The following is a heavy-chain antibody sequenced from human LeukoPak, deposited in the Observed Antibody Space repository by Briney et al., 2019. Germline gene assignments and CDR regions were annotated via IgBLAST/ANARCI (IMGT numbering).Heavy chain of an antibody. CDR1: GGSISTYY. CDR2: IYYSGIT. Sequence: SETLSLTCTVSGGSISTYYWTWIRQPPGKGLEWIGFIYYSGITKYNPSLESRVTMSLDASKNQFSLKLDSLTAADTAVYYCARRVATNPKCCFDSWGQGTLVTVSS. V-gene: IGHV4-59*08. J-gene: IGHJ4*02. D-gene: IGHD5-24*01. CDR3: ARRVATNPKCCFDS.